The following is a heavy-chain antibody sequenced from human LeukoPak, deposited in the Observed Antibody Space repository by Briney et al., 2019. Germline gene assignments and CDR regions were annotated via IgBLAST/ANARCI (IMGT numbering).Heavy chain of an antibody. D-gene: IGHD5-18*01. Sequence: SETLSLTCTVSGDSISSSNCYWGWIRQPPGKGLEWIGEINHSGSTNYNPSLKSRVTISVDTSKNQFSLRLSSVTAADTAVYYCARASPRGYSTGYVSRYYYYYMDVWGKGTTVTVSS. CDR2: INHSGST. J-gene: IGHJ6*03. CDR3: ARASPRGYSTGYVSRYYYYYMDV. V-gene: IGHV4-39*07. CDR1: GDSISSSNCY.